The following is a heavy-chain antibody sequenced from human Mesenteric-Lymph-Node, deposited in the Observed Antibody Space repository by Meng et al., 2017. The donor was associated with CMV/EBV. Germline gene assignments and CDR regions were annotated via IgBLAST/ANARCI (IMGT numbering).Heavy chain of an antibody. CDR3: ASERGYSGSYYRS. CDR1: GFPFSSCA. D-gene: IGHD1-26*01. V-gene: IGHV3-21*01. CDR2: ISPSSSYI. J-gene: IGHJ5*01. Sequence: ESLKISCAASGFPFSSCAMSWVRPAPGKGLGWVSCISPSSSYIYYADSVKGRFTISRDNAKNSLFLEMNSLTADDTAVYYCASERGYSGSYYRSWGHGALVTVSS.